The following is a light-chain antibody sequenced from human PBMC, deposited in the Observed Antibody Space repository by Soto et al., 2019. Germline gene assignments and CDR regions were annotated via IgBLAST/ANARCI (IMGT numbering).Light chain of an antibody. J-gene: IGKJ2*03. CDR3: QQYYSHPYS. Sequence: DIVVTQSPDSLPVSLGERATISCKSSRSVLSSSNNKDYLAWYQQLPGQPPKLLFYWASSRQSGVPDRFSGSGSGTDFTLTITGLQAEDVGVYYCQQYYSHPYSFGQGTKLEI. V-gene: IGKV4-1*01. CDR1: RSVLSSSNNKDY. CDR2: WAS.